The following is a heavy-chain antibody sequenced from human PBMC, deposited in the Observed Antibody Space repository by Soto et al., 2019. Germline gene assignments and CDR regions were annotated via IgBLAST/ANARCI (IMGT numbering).Heavy chain of an antibody. CDR1: GFTLSDHY. V-gene: IGHV3-72*01. D-gene: IGHD2-8*02. Sequence: EVQLVESGGGLVQPGGSLRLSCAAYGFTLSDHYMDWLRQAPGKGLEWVARSRNKDHSYSTEYAASVKGRFTISRDDSQNSLYLLMTSLKAEDTAVYYCVMGHWSFDYWGQGTVVTVSS. CDR3: VMGHWSFDY. CDR2: SRNKDHSYST. J-gene: IGHJ4*02.